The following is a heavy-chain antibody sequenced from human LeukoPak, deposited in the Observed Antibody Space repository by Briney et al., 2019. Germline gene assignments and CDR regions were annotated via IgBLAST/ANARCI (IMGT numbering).Heavy chain of an antibody. Sequence: GGSLRLSCAASGFTFSVSAIHWVRQASGKGLEWVGRIRTRTNRYATAYAAAVKGRFTVSRDDSKNTAYLQVNSLKTEDTAVYYCTRLDYGSDCWGQGTQVIVSS. J-gene: IGHJ4*02. CDR3: TRLDYGSDC. CDR1: GFTFSVSA. CDR2: IRTRTNRYAT. V-gene: IGHV3-73*01. D-gene: IGHD3-10*01.